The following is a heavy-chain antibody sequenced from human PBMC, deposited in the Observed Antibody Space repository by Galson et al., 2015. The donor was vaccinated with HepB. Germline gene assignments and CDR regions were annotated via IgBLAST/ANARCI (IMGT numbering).Heavy chain of an antibody. CDR1: GGSLSFSY. V-gene: IGHV4-59*01. D-gene: IGHD6-19*01. Sequence: ETLSLTCTVSGGSLSFSYWSWIRQPPGKGLEWIGYIYYFGSTSYNPSLKSRVTISIDTSKDQFSLNLSSVTTADTAVYYCAKDSSGWSFEYWGQGSLVTVSS. CDR3: AKDSSGWSFEY. CDR2: IYYFGST. J-gene: IGHJ4*02.